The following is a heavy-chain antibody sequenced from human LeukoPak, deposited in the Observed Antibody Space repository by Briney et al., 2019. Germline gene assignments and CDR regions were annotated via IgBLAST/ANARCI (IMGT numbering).Heavy chain of an antibody. Sequence: QSGPTLVKPTQTLTFTFTFSGFSLSTSGMCMSWIRQPPGKALEWLARIDWDDDKYYSTSLKTRLTISKDTSKNQVVLTMTNMDPVVSATYYSARVLLPKPGIAAGGLDYWGQGTLVTVSS. V-gene: IGHV2-70*11. J-gene: IGHJ4*02. D-gene: IGHD6-13*01. CDR2: IDWDDDK. CDR1: GFSLSTSGMC. CDR3: ARVLLPKPGIAAGGLDY.